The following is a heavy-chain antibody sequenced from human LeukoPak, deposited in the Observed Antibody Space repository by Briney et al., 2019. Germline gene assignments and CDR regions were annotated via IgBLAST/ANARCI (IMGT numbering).Heavy chain of an antibody. CDR3: ARSLPNLYGDYPFDY. CDR2: IYYSGST. D-gene: IGHD4-17*01. V-gene: IGHV4-39*07. CDR1: GGSISSSSYY. J-gene: IGHJ4*02. Sequence: SETLSLTCTVSGGSISSSSYYWGWIRQPPGKGLEWIGSIYYSGSTYYNPSLRSRVTISVDTSKNQFSLKLSSVTAADTAVYYCARSLPNLYGDYPFDYWGQGTLVTVSS.